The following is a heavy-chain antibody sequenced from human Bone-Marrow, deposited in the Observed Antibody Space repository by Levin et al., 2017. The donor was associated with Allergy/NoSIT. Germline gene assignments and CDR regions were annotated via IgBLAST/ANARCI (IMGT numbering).Heavy chain of an antibody. V-gene: IGHV3-23*01. Sequence: SCAASGFTFSTFAMSWVRQAPGKGLEWVSAISGTSERTYYAASVKGRFTISRDNSKDTLFLQMNNLRAEDTAVDYCAKDHFPLTVFGVVSDFDYWGQGTLVTVSS. CDR1: GFTFSTFA. CDR2: ISGTSERT. CDR3: AKDHFPLTVFGVVSDFDY. D-gene: IGHD3-3*01. J-gene: IGHJ4*02.